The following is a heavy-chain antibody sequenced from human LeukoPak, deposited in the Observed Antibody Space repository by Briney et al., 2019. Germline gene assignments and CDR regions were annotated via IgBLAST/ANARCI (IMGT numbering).Heavy chain of an antibody. V-gene: IGHV3-23*01. J-gene: IGHJ4*02. CDR2: ISGSGSST. CDR1: RFAFSNYG. Sequence: GGSLRLSCAVSRFAFSNYGMSWVRQAPGKGLEWVSAISGSGSSTYYADSVKGRFTISRDNSKNTLYLQMNSLRAEDTALYYCAKSSYYDTSGSYREYYFDYWGQGALVTVSS. CDR3: AKSSYYDTSGSYREYYFDY. D-gene: IGHD3-22*01.